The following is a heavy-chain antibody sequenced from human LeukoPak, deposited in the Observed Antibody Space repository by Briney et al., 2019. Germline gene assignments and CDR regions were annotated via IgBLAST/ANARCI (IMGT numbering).Heavy chain of an antibody. CDR1: GGSISSYY. D-gene: IGHD3-16*02. CDR2: INHSGST. Sequence: SETLSLTCTVSGGSISSYYWSWIRQPPGKGLEWIGEINHSGSTNYNPSLKSRVTISVDTSKNQFSLKLSSVTATDTAVYYCARWVTFGGVIVNYFDYWGQGTLVTVSS. V-gene: IGHV4-34*01. CDR3: ARWVTFGGVIVNYFDY. J-gene: IGHJ4*02.